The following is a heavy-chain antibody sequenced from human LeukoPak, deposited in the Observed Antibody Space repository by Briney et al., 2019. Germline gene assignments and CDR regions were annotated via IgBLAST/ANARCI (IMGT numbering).Heavy chain of an antibody. D-gene: IGHD3-3*01. Sequence: GGSLRLSCAASGFTLSRYWISGGRQAPGRGLGRVANIKQDVSEKYYVDSVKGRFTISRDNAKNSLYLQMNSLRAEDTAVYYCARVYDFWSGYPLPYFDYWGQGTLVTVSS. CDR3: ARVYDFWSGYPLPYFDY. CDR2: IKQDVSEK. CDR1: GFTLSRYW. J-gene: IGHJ4*02. V-gene: IGHV3-7*01.